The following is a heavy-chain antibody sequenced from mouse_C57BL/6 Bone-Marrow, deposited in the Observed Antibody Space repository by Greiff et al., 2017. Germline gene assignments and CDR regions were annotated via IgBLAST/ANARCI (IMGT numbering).Heavy chain of an antibody. CDR2: IYPRSGNT. V-gene: IGHV1-81*01. D-gene: IGHD1-1*01. CDR1: GYTFTSYG. J-gene: IGHJ1*03. Sequence: QVQLQQSGAELARPGASVKLSCKASGYTFTSYGISWVKQRTGQGLEWIGEIYPRSGNTYYNEKFKGKATPTADKSSSTAYMELRSLTSEDSAVYFCVPYYYGSTYFDVWGTGTTVTVSS. CDR3: VPYYYGSTYFDV.